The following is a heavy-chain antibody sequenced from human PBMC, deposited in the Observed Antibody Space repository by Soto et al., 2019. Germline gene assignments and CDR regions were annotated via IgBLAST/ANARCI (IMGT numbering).Heavy chain of an antibody. Sequence: GGSLRLSCAASGFIFTNAWMHWVRQAPGKGLEWVGRIKSITDGGTTAYAAPVKDRFTISRDDSKNTLFLQMNSLKFEDTAVYYCTSLFYYGGSWFDPWGRGTLVTVSS. CDR3: TSLFYYGGSWFDP. J-gene: IGHJ5*02. D-gene: IGHD1-26*01. V-gene: IGHV3-15*07. CDR1: GFIFTNAW. CDR2: IKSITDGGTT.